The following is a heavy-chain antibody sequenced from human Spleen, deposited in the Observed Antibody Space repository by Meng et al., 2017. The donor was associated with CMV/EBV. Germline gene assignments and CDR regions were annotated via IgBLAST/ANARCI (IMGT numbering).Heavy chain of an antibody. CDR2: INGDGSTT. CDR3: ARGGSPFY. V-gene: IGHV3-74*01. J-gene: IGHJ4*02. Sequence: LRLSCATSGFTFSASWMNWVRQVPGKGLVRVSRINGDGSTTSYADSVKGRFTISRENAKNTLFLQMNSLRAEDAAVYYCARGGSPFYWGQGTLVTVSS. D-gene: IGHD1-26*01. CDR1: GFTFSASW.